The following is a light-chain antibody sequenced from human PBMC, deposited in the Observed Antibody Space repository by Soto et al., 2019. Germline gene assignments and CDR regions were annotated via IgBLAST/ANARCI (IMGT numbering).Light chain of an antibody. CDR3: QLQNNWSLT. V-gene: IGKV3-15*01. CDR1: QTVNNN. Sequence: EIVMTQSPATLSLSPGERATLSCRASQTVNNNLAWYQQKPGQPPRLLIYGASASATGIPARFSGSGSGSEFTLTICVLQYDDFEFYYCQLQNNWSLTFGGGTKGEIK. J-gene: IGKJ4*01. CDR2: GAS.